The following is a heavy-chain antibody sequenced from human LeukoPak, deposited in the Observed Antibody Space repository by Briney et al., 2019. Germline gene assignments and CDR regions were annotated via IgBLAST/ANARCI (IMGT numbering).Heavy chain of an antibody. CDR2: ISSSGSTI. Sequence: GGSLRLSCAASGFTFSDYYMSWIRQAPGKGLEWVSYISSSGSTIYYADSVKGRFTISRDNAKNSLYLQMNSLRAEGTAFYYCARHGGIAVASNWFDPWGQGTLVTVSS. D-gene: IGHD6-19*01. CDR1: GFTFSDYY. J-gene: IGHJ5*02. CDR3: ARHGGIAVASNWFDP. V-gene: IGHV3-11*01.